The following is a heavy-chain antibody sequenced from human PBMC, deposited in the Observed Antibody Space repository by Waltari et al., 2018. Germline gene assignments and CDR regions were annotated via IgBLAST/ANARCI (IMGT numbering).Heavy chain of an antibody. D-gene: IGHD4-4*01. CDR1: GFTFSSYW. Sequence: EVQLVESGGGLVQPGGSLRLSCAASGFTFSSYWMSWVHQAPGKGLEWVANIKQDGSEKYYVDSVKGRFTISRDNAKNSLYLQMNSLRAEDTAVYYCATVTTLPYWYFDLWGRGTLVTVSS. CDR2: IKQDGSEK. V-gene: IGHV3-7*01. J-gene: IGHJ2*01. CDR3: ATVTTLPYWYFDL.